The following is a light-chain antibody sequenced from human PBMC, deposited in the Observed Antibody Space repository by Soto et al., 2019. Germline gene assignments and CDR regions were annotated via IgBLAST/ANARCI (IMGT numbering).Light chain of an antibody. V-gene: IGLV2-8*01. Sequence: QSVLAQPPAASGSPGQSVTISCTGSSGDIGTYDYVSWYQHLPDKAPKLIIYEVSKPPSGVPDRFSGSKSGNTASLTVSGLQAEDEGDYYCCSYGGGTNFYVFGTGTKLTVL. CDR1: SGDIGTYDY. CDR2: EVS. CDR3: CSYGGGTNFYV. J-gene: IGLJ1*01.